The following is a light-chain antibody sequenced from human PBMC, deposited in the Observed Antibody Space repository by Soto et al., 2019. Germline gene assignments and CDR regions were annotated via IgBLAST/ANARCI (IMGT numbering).Light chain of an antibody. J-gene: IGLJ3*02. CDR3: CSYAGSLWV. V-gene: IGLV2-11*01. CDR1: SGDVGFYNY. CDR2: DVS. Sequence: QSALTQPRSVSRSPGQSVTISCTGTSGDVGFYNYVSWYQQHPGKAPKLMIYDVSKRPSGVPDRFSGSKSGNTASLTISGLQAEDEADYYCCSYAGSLWVFGGGTKLTVL.